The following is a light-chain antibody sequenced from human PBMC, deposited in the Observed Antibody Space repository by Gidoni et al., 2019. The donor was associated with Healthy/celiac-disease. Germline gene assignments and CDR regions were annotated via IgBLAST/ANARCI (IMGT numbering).Light chain of an antibody. CDR3: QQYNNWPGT. J-gene: IGKJ1*01. Sequence: PAALPVSPEERATRSCRASQSVSSNLAWYQQKPGQAPRLLIYGASTRATGIPARFSGSGSGTEFTLTISSLQSEDFAVYYCQQYNNWPGTFGQGTKVEIK. V-gene: IGKV3-15*01. CDR2: GAS. CDR1: QSVSSN.